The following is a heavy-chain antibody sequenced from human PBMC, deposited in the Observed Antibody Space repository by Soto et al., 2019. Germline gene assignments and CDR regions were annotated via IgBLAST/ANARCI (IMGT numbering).Heavy chain of an antibody. J-gene: IGHJ6*03. V-gene: IGHV4-34*01. CDR2: ITHSGST. D-gene: IGHD3-3*01. CDR3: ARGFWSGSYYYMAV. Sequence: PGKGLEWIGEITHSGSTNYNPSLKRRVTISVDTSKNQFSLKLSSVTAADTAVYYCARGFWSGSYYYMAVWGKGTTVTVSS.